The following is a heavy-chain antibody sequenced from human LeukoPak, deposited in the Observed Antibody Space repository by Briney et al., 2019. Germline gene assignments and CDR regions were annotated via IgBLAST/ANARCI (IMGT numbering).Heavy chain of an antibody. CDR2: IYYSGST. V-gene: IGHV4-59*01. CDR1: GGSISSYY. Sequence: SEPLSLTCTVSGGSISSYYWSWIRQPPGKGLEWIGYIYYSGSTNYNPSLKSRVTISVDTSRNQFSLKLSSVTAADTAVYHCAREQIAVAGTGIGWFDPWGQGTLVTVSS. D-gene: IGHD6-19*01. CDR3: AREQIAVAGTGIGWFDP. J-gene: IGHJ5*02.